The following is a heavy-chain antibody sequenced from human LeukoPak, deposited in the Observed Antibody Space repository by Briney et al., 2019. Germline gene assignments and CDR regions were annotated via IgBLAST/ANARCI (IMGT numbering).Heavy chain of an antibody. D-gene: IGHD3-10*01. J-gene: IGHJ4*02. CDR1: GLTFSTYG. CDR2: ISYDGSNK. CDR3: AKDHYYYGSGIYFMHYFDY. V-gene: IGHV3-30*18. Sequence: SGGSLRLSCAASGLTFSTYGIHWVRQAPAKGLEWVAVISYDGSNKYYADSVKGRFTISRENSKNTLHLQMNSLRAEDTAVYYCAKDHYYYGSGIYFMHYFDYWGQGTLVTVSS.